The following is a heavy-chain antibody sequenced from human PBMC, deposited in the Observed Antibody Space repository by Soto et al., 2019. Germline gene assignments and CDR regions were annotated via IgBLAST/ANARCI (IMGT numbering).Heavy chain of an antibody. CDR1: GGTFSSYA. Sequence: SVKVSCKASGGTFSSYAISWVRQAPGQGLEWMGGIIPIFGAANYAQKFQGRVTITADESTSTAYMELSSLRAEDTAVYYCAKEKISTSCCNWFDPWGQGTLVTVSS. J-gene: IGHJ5*02. CDR2: IIPIFGAA. V-gene: IGHV1-69*13. CDR3: AKEKISTSCCNWFDP. D-gene: IGHD2-2*01.